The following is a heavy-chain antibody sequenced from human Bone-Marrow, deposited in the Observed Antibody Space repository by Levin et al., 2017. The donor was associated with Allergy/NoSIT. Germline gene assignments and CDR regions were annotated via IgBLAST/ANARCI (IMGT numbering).Heavy chain of an antibody. CDR2: ISGSGGNT. CDR1: GFIFRNYA. D-gene: IGHD3-22*01. J-gene: IGHJ4*02. V-gene: IGHV3-23*01. CDR3: SGYDTSAYHSPFDY. Sequence: GESLKISCAASGFIFRNYAMNWVRQAPGKGLEWVSQISGSGGNTHYADSVKGRFTISRDNSKNTLYLQMNSLRVEDTAVYYCSGYDTSAYHSPFDYWGPGTLFTVSS.